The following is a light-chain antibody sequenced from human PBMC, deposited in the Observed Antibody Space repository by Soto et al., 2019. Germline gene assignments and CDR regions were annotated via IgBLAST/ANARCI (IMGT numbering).Light chain of an antibody. J-gene: IGKJ4*01. V-gene: IGKV1-5*03. Sequence: DIQMTQFPSTQSASVGDRVIITCRASQSISSWLAWYQQKPGKAPNFLIYKASSLASGVPSRFSGSGFGTEFTLTISSLQPDDIATYYCQQYDSYSTFGGGTKVEIK. CDR1: QSISSW. CDR2: KAS. CDR3: QQYDSYST.